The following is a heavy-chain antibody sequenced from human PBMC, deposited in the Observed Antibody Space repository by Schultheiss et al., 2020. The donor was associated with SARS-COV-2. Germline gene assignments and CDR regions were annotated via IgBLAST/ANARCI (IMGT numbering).Heavy chain of an antibody. CDR3: AKGFCSGTTCHANWFDP. Sequence: GGSLRLSCAASGFIFSNYNMNWVRQAPGKGLEWVSSISGSSTYTYYADSAKGRFTISRDNSKNTLYLQMDSLRADDTAIYYCAKGFCSGTTCHANWFDPWGQGTLVTVSS. CDR1: GFIFSNYN. CDR2: ISGSSTYT. D-gene: IGHD2-2*01. J-gene: IGHJ5*02. V-gene: IGHV3-21*04.